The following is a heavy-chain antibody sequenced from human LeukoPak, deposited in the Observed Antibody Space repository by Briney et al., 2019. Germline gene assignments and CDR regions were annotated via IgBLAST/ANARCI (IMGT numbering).Heavy chain of an antibody. V-gene: IGHV4-59*01. Sequence: SETLSLTCTVSGGSISIYYWSWIRQPPGKGLEWIGYIYYSGSTNYNPSLKSRVTISVDTSKNQFSLKLSSVTAADTAVYYCARDAAYYGGRYFDYWGQGTLVTVSS. CDR1: GGSISIYY. CDR2: IYYSGST. D-gene: IGHD4-23*01. CDR3: ARDAAYYGGRYFDY. J-gene: IGHJ4*02.